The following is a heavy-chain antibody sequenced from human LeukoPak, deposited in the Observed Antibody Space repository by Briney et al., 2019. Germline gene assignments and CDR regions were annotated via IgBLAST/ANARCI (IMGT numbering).Heavy chain of an antibody. CDR2: INPNSGGT. D-gene: IGHD3-16*01. CDR3: ARVGPPYYYYYMDV. J-gene: IGHJ6*03. V-gene: IGHV1-2*02. CDR1: GYTFTGYY. Sequence: ASVKVSRKASGYTFTGYYMHWVRQAPGQGLEWMGWINPNSGGTNYAQKFQGRVTMTRDTSISTAYMELSRLRSDDTAVYYCARVGPPYYYYYMDVWGKGTTVTVSS.